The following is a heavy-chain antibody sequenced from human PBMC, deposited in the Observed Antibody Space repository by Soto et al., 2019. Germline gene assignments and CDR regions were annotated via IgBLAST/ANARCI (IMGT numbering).Heavy chain of an antibody. Sequence: QLQLQESGPGLVKPSETLSLTCTVSGGSISSSSYYWGWIRQPPGKGLEWIGSIYYSGSTYYNPSLKSRVTISVDTSKNQFSLKLSSVTAADTAVYYCAQLAGTTVTTYDWGQGTLVTVSS. CDR2: IYYSGST. J-gene: IGHJ4*02. D-gene: IGHD4-17*01. V-gene: IGHV4-39*01. CDR3: AQLAGTTVTTYD. CDR1: GGSISSSSYY.